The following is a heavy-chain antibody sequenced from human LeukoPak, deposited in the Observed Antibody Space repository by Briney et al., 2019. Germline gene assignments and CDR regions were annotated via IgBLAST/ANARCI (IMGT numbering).Heavy chain of an antibody. D-gene: IGHD5-12*01. J-gene: IGHJ6*03. CDR1: GYTFTGYY. Sequence: GASVKVSCKASGYTFTGYYMHWVRQAPGQGLEWMGWISAYNGNTNYAQKLQGRVTMTTDTSTSTAYMELRSLRSDDTAVYYCARMWGGGGYDFHYHYYMDVWGKGTTVTISS. CDR3: ARMWGGGGYDFHYHYYMDV. V-gene: IGHV1-18*04. CDR2: ISAYNGNT.